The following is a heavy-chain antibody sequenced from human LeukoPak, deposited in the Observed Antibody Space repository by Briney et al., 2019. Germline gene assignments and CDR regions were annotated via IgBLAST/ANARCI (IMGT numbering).Heavy chain of an antibody. V-gene: IGHV3-30*02. CDR1: GFTFSSYG. CDR3: AKLPTALGATNVVY. J-gene: IGHJ4*02. D-gene: IGHD1-26*01. CDR2: IRYDGSNK. Sequence: PGGSLRLSCAASGFTFSSYGMHWVRQAPGKGLEWVAFIRYDGSNKYYADSVKGRFTISRGNSKNTLYLQMNNLRAEDTAVYYCAKLPTALGATNVVYWGQGTLVTVSS.